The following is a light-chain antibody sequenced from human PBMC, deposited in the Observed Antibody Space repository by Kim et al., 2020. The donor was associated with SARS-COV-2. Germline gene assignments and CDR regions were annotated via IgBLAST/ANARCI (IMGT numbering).Light chain of an antibody. CDR2: EDS. CDR3: QAWDSSTVV. J-gene: IGLJ2*01. CDR1: KLGNKN. V-gene: IGLV3-1*01. Sequence: SVSPGQTASITCSGDKLGNKNVCWYLQKPGQSPVLVIYEDSKRPSGIPERVSGSNSGNTATLTISGTQAMDEADYFCQAWDSSTVVFGGGTQLTVL.